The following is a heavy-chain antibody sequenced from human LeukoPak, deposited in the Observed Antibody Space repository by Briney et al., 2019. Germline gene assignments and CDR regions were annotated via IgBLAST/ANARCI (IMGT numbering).Heavy chain of an antibody. CDR1: GGSFIGYY. Sequence: SETLSLTCAVYGGSFIGYYWSWIRQPPGKGLEWIGEINHSGSTNYNPSLKSRVTISVDTSKIQFSLKLSSVTAADTAVYYCAAGYPFYWGQGTLVTVSS. CDR3: AAGYPFY. V-gene: IGHV4-34*01. CDR2: INHSGST. D-gene: IGHD6-13*01. J-gene: IGHJ4*02.